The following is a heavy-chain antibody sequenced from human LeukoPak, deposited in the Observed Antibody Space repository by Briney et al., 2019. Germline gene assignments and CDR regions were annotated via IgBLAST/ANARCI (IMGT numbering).Heavy chain of an antibody. V-gene: IGHV1-3*01. CDR1: GYTFTTYA. D-gene: IGHD3-3*01. J-gene: IGHJ4*02. CDR2: INAGNGNT. Sequence: ASVKVSCKASGYTFTTYAMHWVRQAPGQRLEWMGWINAGNGNTKYSQKFQGRVTITRDTSASTAYMELSSLRSEDTAVYYCVRTQITIFGVVIIGPFDYWGQGTLVTVSS. CDR3: VRTQITIFGVVIIGPFDY.